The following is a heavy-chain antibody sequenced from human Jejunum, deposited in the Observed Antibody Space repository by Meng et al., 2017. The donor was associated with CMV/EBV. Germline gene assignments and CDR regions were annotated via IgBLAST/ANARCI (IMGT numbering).Heavy chain of an antibody. CDR2: IYSGGSTS. Sequence: TFSNYAMTWVRQAPGKGLEWVSVIYSGGSTSYSADSVKGRFTISRDITKNSLYLQMNSLRTEDTALYYCAKGRRIVGLTGDAFDVWGQGTMVTVSS. V-gene: IGHV3-23*03. CDR3: AKGRRIVGLTGDAFDV. D-gene: IGHD1-26*01. CDR1: TFSNYA. J-gene: IGHJ3*01.